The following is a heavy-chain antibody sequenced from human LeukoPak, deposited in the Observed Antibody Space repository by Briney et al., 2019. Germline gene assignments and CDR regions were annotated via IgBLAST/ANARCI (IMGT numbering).Heavy chain of an antibody. J-gene: IGHJ5*02. Sequence: SETLSLTCTVSGGSISSSSYYWGWIRQPPGKGLEWIGSIYYSGSTYYNPSLKSRVTISVDTSKNQFSLKLSSVTAADTAVYYCARVTVLYSSSCWFDPWGQGTLVTVSS. CDR3: ARVTVLYSSSCWFDP. CDR2: IYYSGST. CDR1: GGSISSSSYY. D-gene: IGHD6-6*01. V-gene: IGHV4-39*01.